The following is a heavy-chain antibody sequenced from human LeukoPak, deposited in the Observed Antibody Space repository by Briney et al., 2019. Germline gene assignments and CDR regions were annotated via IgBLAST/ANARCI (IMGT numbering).Heavy chain of an antibody. CDR3: ARENSGSYRGLDY. CDR1: GGSISSYY. CDR2: MYTSGST. D-gene: IGHD1-26*01. V-gene: IGHV4-4*07. J-gene: IGHJ4*02. Sequence: SETLSLTCTVSGGSISSYYWSWIRQPAGKGLEWIGRMYTSGSTNYNPSLKSRVTMSVDTSKNLFSLKLSSVTAADTAVFYCARENSGSYRGLDYWDQGTPVTVSS.